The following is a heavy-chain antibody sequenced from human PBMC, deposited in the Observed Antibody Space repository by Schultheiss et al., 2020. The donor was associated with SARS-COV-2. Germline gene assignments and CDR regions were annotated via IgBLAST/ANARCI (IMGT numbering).Heavy chain of an antibody. V-gene: IGHV3-33*01. CDR3: ARAPLYDDVWRWNY. Sequence: GGSLRLSFAASGFTFSRYGMHWVRQGPGKGLEWVGVIWYDGSNKYYADSVKGRFTITRDNSKNTVYLQVNSRRVEDTAIYYCARAPLYDDVWRWNYWGQGTLVTVSS. CDR2: IWYDGSNK. CDR1: GFTFSRYG. J-gene: IGHJ4*02. D-gene: IGHD3-16*01.